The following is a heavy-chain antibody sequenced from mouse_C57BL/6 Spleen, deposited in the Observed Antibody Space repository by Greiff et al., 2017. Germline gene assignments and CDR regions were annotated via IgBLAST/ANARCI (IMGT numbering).Heavy chain of an antibody. CDR1: GSTFTSYW. D-gene: IGHD2-4*01. CDR2: IYPGSGSP. V-gene: IGHV1-55*01. J-gene: IGHJ4*01. CDR3: ARHDYYYAMDY. Sequence: VQLQPSGAELVKPGASVKMSCKASGSTFTSYWITWVQQRPGQGLDGIGDIYPGSGSPNYNEKFKSKATLTVDTSSSTAYMQLSSLTSEDSAVYYCARHDYYYAMDYWGQGTSVTVSS.